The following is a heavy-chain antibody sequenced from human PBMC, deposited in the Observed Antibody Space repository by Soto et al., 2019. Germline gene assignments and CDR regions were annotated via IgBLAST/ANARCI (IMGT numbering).Heavy chain of an antibody. CDR2: IKSKTDGGTT. J-gene: IGHJ3*02. V-gene: IGHV3-15*07. CDR3: TTDDYDPDAFDI. D-gene: IGHD3-22*01. Sequence: GGSLRLSCAASGFTFSNACMNWVRQAPGKGPEWVGRIKSKTDGGTTDYAAPVKGRFTISRDDSKNTLYLQMNSLKTEDTAVYYCTTDDYDPDAFDIWGQGTMVTVSS. CDR1: GFTFSNAC.